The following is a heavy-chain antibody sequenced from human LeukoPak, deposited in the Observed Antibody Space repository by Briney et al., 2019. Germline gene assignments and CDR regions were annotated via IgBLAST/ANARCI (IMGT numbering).Heavy chain of an antibody. CDR2: IRTSGDRT. Sequence: GGSLRLSCVASGFTFSSYAMSWVRQAPGKGLEWVSSIRTSGDRTYYADSVKGRFTISRDNSKNTLYLQMNSLRAEDTAVYYCAKDQSVVVVAATGFDCWGQGTMVTVSS. CDR1: GFTFSSYA. D-gene: IGHD2-15*01. J-gene: IGHJ4*02. CDR3: AKDQSVVVVAATGFDC. V-gene: IGHV3-23*01.